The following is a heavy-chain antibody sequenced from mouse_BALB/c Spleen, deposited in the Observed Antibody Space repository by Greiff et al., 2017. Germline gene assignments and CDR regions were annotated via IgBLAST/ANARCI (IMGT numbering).Heavy chain of an antibody. Sequence: VKLKQSGPGLVQPSQSLSITCTVSGFSLTSYGVHWVRQSPGKGLEWLGVIWRGGSTDYNAAFISRLSISKDNSKSQVFFKMNSLQANDTAIYYCARNRNRAWFAYWGQGTLVTVSA. V-gene: IGHV2-2*02. CDR3: ARNRNRAWFAY. CDR1: GFSLTSYG. CDR2: IWRGGST. J-gene: IGHJ3*01.